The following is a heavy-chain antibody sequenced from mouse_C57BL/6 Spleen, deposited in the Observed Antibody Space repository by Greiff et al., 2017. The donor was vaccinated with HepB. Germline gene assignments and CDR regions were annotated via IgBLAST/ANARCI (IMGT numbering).Heavy chain of an antibody. CDR1: GYTFTSYW. CDR2: IDPSDSYT. CDR3: ARACTYYFDY. J-gene: IGHJ2*01. Sequence: VQLQQSGAELVMPGASVKLSCKASGYTFTSYWMHWVKQRPGQGLEWIGEIDPSDSYTNYNQKFKGKSTLTVDTSSSTAYMQLSSLTSEDSAVYYCARACTYYFDYWGQGTTLTVSS. V-gene: IGHV1-69*01. D-gene: IGHD2-14*01.